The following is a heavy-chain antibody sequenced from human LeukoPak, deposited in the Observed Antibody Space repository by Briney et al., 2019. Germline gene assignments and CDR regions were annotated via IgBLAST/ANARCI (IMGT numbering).Heavy chain of an antibody. V-gene: IGHV1-8*01. J-gene: IGHJ4*02. D-gene: IGHD1-26*01. CDR1: GYTFTSYD. CDR2: MNPNSGNT. CDR3: ARGPRMYSGSYFGY. Sequence: ASVKVSCKASGYTFTSYDINWGRQATGQGLEGMGWMNPNSGNTGYAQKFQGRVTMTRNTSISTAYMELSSLRSEDTAVYYCARGPRMYSGSYFGYWGQGTLVTVSS.